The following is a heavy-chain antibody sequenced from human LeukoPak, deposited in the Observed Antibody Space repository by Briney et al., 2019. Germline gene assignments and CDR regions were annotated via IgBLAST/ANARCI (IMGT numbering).Heavy chain of an antibody. CDR2: IYSGGST. Sequence: GGSLKLSCAASGFTVSSNYMSWVRQAPGKGLEWVSVIYSGGSTYYADSVKGRFTISRDNSKNTLYLQMNSLRAEDTAVYYCAREYYDYVWGSPDYYGMDVWGQGTTVTVSS. J-gene: IGHJ6*02. CDR3: AREYYDYVWGSPDYYGMDV. D-gene: IGHD3-16*01. V-gene: IGHV3-53*05. CDR1: GFTVSSNY.